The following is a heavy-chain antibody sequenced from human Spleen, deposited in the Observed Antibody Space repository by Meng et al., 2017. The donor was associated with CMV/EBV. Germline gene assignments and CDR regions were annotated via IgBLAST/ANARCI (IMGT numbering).Heavy chain of an antibody. CDR1: GFMFNTYS. D-gene: IGHD5-18*01. V-gene: IGHV3-23*03. CDR2: IYSGDSRT. J-gene: IGHJ5*02. Sequence: GGSLRLSCEASGFMFNTYSMNWVRQAPGRGLEWVSVIYSGDSRTFYADSVKGRFTISRDNSKDTLYLQMNSLRAEDTAVYYCAKDDNGYTGEGGSWGQGTLVTVSS. CDR3: AKDDNGYTGEGGS.